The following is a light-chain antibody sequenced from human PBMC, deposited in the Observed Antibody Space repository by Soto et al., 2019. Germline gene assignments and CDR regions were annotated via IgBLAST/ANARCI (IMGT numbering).Light chain of an antibody. Sequence: QSALTQPRSVSGFPGQSVTISCTGTSSNVGGYNFVSWYRQEPGKAPKLMVYDVSKRPSGVPDRFSGSKSGNTASLTISGLQAEDEGDYYCCSYAGSFTLLFGGGTKVTVL. J-gene: IGLJ2*01. CDR3: CSYAGSFTLL. CDR2: DVS. V-gene: IGLV2-11*01. CDR1: SSNVGGYNF.